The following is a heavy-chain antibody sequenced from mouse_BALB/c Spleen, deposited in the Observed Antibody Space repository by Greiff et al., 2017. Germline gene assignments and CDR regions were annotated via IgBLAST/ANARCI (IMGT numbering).Heavy chain of an antibody. Sequence: EVNLVESGGGLVKPGGSLKLSCAASGFTFSSYAMSWVRQTPEKRLEWVASISSGGSTYYPDSVKGRFTISRDNARNILYLQMSSLRSEDTAMYYCARDPYDYFDYWGQGTTLTVSS. CDR2: ISSGGST. CDR3: ARDPYDYFDY. CDR1: GFTFSSYA. D-gene: IGHD6-5*01. V-gene: IGHV5-6-5*01. J-gene: IGHJ2*01.